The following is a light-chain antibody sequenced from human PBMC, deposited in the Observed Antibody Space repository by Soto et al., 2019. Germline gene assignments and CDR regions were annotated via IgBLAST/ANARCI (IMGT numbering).Light chain of an antibody. CDR3: QHYDSSQWT. Sequence: EIVLTQSPGTLSLSPGERVTLSCRASQCVSGTYLAWYQQKPGQAPRLLISGASSRATGIPDRFSGRGSGTDFTLTINRLEPEDFAVYYCQHYDSSQWTFGQGTRVEIK. CDR2: GAS. J-gene: IGKJ1*01. V-gene: IGKV3-20*01. CDR1: QCVSGTY.